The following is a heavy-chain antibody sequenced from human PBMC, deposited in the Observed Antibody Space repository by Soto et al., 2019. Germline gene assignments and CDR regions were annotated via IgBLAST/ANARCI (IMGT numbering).Heavy chain of an antibody. D-gene: IGHD3-10*01. Sequence: PGGSLRLSCAASGFTFSNYYMSWIRQAPGKGLEWVSYISSSGSTIYYADSVKGRFTISRDHAKNSLYLQMNSLRAEDTAVYYCATSISVVRVFDIWGQGTMVTVSS. CDR3: ATSISVVRVFDI. J-gene: IGHJ3*02. CDR1: GFTFSNYY. V-gene: IGHV3-11*01. CDR2: ISSSGSTI.